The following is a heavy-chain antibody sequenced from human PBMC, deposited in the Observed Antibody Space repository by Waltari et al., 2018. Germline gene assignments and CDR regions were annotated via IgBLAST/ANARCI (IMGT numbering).Heavy chain of an antibody. Sequence: QVQLQQSGAGLVRPSEILSLTCDVFGGSFPGFYWSWIRQTPAKGLEWIGEVIHYGGTVYNPSLESRVTISIDTSKNQFSLRLTSVTAADTAVYFCARGKLNFDVWGQGAQVTVSS. CDR3: ARGKLNFDV. J-gene: IGHJ4*02. V-gene: IGHV4-34*12. CDR2: VIHYGGT. CDR1: GGSFPGFY.